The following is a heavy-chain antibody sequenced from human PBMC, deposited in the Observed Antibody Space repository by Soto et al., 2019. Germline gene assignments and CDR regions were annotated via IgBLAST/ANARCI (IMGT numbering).Heavy chain of an antibody. CDR3: ARGGATVFDD. V-gene: IGHV4-59*01. CDR1: GGSISSYY. J-gene: IGHJ4*02. CDR2: IYYSGST. Sequence: SETLSLTCTVSGGSISSYYWSWIRQPPGKGLEWIGYIYYSGSTNYNPSLKSRVTISVDTSKNQFSLKLSSVTAADTAVYYCARGGATVFDDWGQGTRVTVSS. D-gene: IGHD1-26*01.